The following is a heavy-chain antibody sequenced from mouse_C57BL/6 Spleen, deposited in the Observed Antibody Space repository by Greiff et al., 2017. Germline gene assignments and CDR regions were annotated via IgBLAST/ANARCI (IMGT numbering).Heavy chain of an antibody. J-gene: IGHJ2*01. V-gene: IGHV5-4*01. D-gene: IGHD2-1*01. CDR3: ARDLLYFDY. CDR2: ISDGGSYT. Sequence: EVQVVESGGGLVKPGGSLKLSCAASGFTFSSYAMSWVRQTPEKRLEWVATISDGGSYTYYPDNVKGRFTISRDNAKNNLYLQMSHLKSEDTAMYYCARDLLYFDYWGQGTTLTVSS. CDR1: GFTFSSYA.